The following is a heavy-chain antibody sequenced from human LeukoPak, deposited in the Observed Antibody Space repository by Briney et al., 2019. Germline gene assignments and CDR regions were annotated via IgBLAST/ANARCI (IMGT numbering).Heavy chain of an antibody. CDR2: IRSTASNYAT. CDR1: GFTFSDPT. J-gene: IGHJ4*02. Sequence: GGSLRPSCVASGFTFSDPTMHWVRQASGKGLEWVGHIRSTASNYATTYAASVKGRFTISRDDSKNTAYLQINSLKTEDTAIYYCTRHERDCSGGRCSDYWGQGTPVTVSS. V-gene: IGHV3-73*01. D-gene: IGHD2-15*01. CDR3: TRHERDCSGGRCSDY.